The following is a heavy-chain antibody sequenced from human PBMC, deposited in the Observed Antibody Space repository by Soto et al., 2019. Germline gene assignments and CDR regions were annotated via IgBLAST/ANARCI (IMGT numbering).Heavy chain of an antibody. D-gene: IGHD2-2*01. Sequence: ASVKVSCKVSGYTLTELSMHWVRQAPGKGLEWMGGFDPEDGETIYAQKFQGRVTMTEDTSTDTAHMELSSLRSEDTAVYYCATELLYCSSTSCYAVWGQGTLVTVSS. CDR3: ATELLYCSSTSCYAV. CDR2: FDPEDGET. J-gene: IGHJ4*02. CDR1: GYTLTELS. V-gene: IGHV1-24*01.